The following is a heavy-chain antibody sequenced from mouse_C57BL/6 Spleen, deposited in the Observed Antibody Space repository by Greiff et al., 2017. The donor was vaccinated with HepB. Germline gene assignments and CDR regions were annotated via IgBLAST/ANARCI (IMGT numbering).Heavy chain of an antibody. CDR2: IYPGSGST. V-gene: IGHV1-55*01. CDR3: ARRYGSDYAMDY. Sequence: QVQLQQPGAELVKPGASVKMSCKASGYTFTSYWITWVKQRPGQGLEWIGDIYPGSGSTNYHEKFKSKATLTVDTSSSTAYMQLSSLTSEDSAVYYCARRYGSDYAMDYWGQGTSVTVSS. J-gene: IGHJ4*01. CDR1: GYTFTSYW. D-gene: IGHD1-1*01.